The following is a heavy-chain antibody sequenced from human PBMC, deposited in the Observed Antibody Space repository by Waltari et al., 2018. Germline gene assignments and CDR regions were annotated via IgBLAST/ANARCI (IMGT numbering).Heavy chain of an antibody. J-gene: IGHJ4*02. CDR1: GGSISSSSYY. CDR3: ARDEGENNWNYGDY. V-gene: IGHV4-39*07. D-gene: IGHD1-20*01. CDR2: IYYSGST. Sequence: QLQLQESGPGLVKPSETLSLTCTVSGGSISSSSYYWGWIRQPPGKGLEWIGSIYYSGSTYYNPSLKSRVTISVDTSKNQFSLKLSSVTAADTAVYYCARDEGENNWNYGDYWGQGTLVTVSS.